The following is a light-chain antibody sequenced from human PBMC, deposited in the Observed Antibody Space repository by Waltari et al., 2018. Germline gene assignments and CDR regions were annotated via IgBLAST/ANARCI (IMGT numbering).Light chain of an antibody. Sequence: QSALTQPASVSGSPGQSITISCTGTASDIGNYDHVSWYQQHPGKAPQLIIFDVANRPSGVFDRFSGSKSGNTASLTISGLQAEDEADYYCKSFTNRLTYVFGSGTKVSV. CDR2: DVA. V-gene: IGLV2-14*03. CDR3: KSFTNRLTYV. CDR1: ASDIGNYDH. J-gene: IGLJ1*01.